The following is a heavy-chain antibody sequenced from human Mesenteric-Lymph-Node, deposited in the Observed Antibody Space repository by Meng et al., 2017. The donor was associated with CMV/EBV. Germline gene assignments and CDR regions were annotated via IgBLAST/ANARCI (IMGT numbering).Heavy chain of an antibody. D-gene: IGHD3-16*01. J-gene: IGHJ4*02. CDR1: GFTFSRSA. Sequence: GESLKISCAASGFTFSRSAMYWVRQAPGKGLEWVAFISYDGSSEYYADSVRGRFTVSRDSSKNTLYLQMNSLRAADTAMYYCARDFGYYFDSWGQGTLVTVSS. V-gene: IGHV3-30-3*01. CDR3: ARDFGYYFDS. CDR2: ISYDGSSE.